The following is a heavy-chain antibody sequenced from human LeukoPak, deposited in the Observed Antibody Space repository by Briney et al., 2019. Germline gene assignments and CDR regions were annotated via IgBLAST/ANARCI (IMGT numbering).Heavy chain of an antibody. CDR3: ASSIAAAGLYY. CDR1: GGSISSGGYY. V-gene: IGHV4-30-2*01. D-gene: IGHD6-13*01. Sequence: PSETLSLTCTVSGGSISSGGYYWSWIRQPPGKGLEWIGYIYHSGSTYYNPSLKSRVTISVDRSKNQFSLKLSSVTAADTAVYYCASSIAAAGLYYWGQGTLVTVSS. CDR2: IYHSGST. J-gene: IGHJ4*02.